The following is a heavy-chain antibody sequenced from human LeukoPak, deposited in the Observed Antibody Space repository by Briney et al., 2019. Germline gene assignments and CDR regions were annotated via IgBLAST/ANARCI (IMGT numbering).Heavy chain of an antibody. V-gene: IGHV3-48*01. CDR2: IGTSSSPK. CDR1: GFAFSSYS. CDR3: AKVGSGWYEFSH. D-gene: IGHD6-19*01. Sequence: GGSLRLSCAASGFAFSSYSMNWVRQAPGKGLEWVSYIGTSSSPKYYADSVKGRFTISRDNSKNTLNLQMSSLRAEDTAVYYCAKVGSGWYEFSHWGQGTLVTVSS. J-gene: IGHJ4*02.